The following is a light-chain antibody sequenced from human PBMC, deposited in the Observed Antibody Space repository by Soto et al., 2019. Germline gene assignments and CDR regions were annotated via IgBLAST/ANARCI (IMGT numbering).Light chain of an antibody. CDR3: QQYNTYST. Sequence: DIQMTQSPSTLSASVGDRVTITCRASQSISTWLAWYQQEPGKAPKLLIHKASSLQSGVPSRCSGSGSGTEFTLTISSLQPDDFATYYCQQYNTYSTFGQGTKVDIK. CDR2: KAS. V-gene: IGKV1-5*03. J-gene: IGKJ1*01. CDR1: QSISTW.